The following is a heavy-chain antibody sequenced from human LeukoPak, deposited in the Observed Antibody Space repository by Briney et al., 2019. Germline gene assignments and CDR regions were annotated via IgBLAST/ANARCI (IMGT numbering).Heavy chain of an antibody. CDR3: AKSEAAAGAPFDY. Sequence: PGGSLRLSCAASGFTFSSYVMSWVRQAPGKGLEWVSRISGSGGSTYYADSVKGRFTISRDNSKNTLYLQTNSLRVEDTAVYYCAKSEAAAGAPFDYWGQGTLVTVSS. CDR2: ISGSGGST. J-gene: IGHJ4*02. CDR1: GFTFSSYV. V-gene: IGHV3-23*01. D-gene: IGHD6-13*01.